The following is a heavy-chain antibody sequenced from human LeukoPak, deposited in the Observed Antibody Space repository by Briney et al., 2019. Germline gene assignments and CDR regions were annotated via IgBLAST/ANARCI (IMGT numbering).Heavy chain of an antibody. V-gene: IGHV3-23*01. CDR2: ISGSGGST. Sequence: PGGSLRLSCAASGFTFSSYAMSWVRQAPGKGLEWVSAISGSGGSTYYADSVKGRFTISRDNSKNTLYLQMYSLRAEDTAVYYCAKAISSSWYIFDYWGQGTLVTVSS. J-gene: IGHJ4*02. CDR3: AKAISSSWYIFDY. CDR1: GFTFSSYA. D-gene: IGHD6-13*01.